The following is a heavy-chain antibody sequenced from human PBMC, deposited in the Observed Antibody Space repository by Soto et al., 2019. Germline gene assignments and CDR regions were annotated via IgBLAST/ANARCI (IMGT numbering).Heavy chain of an antibody. V-gene: IGHV3-33*01. J-gene: IGHJ4*02. CDR2: IWYDGSNK. Sequence: GGSLRLSCAASGFTFSSYGMHWVRQAPGKGLEWVAVIWYDGSNKYYADSVKGRFTISRDNSKNTLYLQMNSLRAEDTAVYYCARDPATMVRGVMRFDYWGQGTLVTVSS. CDR1: GFTFSSYG. D-gene: IGHD3-10*01. CDR3: ARDPATMVRGVMRFDY.